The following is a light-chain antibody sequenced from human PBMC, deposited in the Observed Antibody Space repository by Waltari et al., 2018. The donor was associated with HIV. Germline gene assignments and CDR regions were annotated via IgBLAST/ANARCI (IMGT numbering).Light chain of an antibody. J-gene: IGLJ1*01. V-gene: IGLV2-14*03. CDR3: SSYTLTSTYV. CDR1: TRDVRGYDT. CDR2: DVN. Sequence: QSALTQPASVSGAPGQSITISCTGTTRDVRGYDTVSWYQQHPGKAPKLIIYDVNHQTSGVSNRFSGSKSGNTASLTISGLQAEDEADYYCSSYTLTSTYVFGTGTKVTVL.